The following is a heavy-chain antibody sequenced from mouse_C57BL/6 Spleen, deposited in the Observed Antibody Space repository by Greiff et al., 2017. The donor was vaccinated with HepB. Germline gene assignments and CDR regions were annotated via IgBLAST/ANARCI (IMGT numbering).Heavy chain of an antibody. CDR3: NGYSWFAY. V-gene: IGHV1-15*01. D-gene: IGHD2-3*01. Sequence: QVQLKQSGAELVRPGASVTLSCKASGYTFTDYEMHWVKQTPVHGLEWIGAIDPETGGTAYNQKFKGKARLTADKSSSTAYMELRSLTSEDSAVYYCNGYSWFAYWGQGTLVTVSA. J-gene: IGHJ3*01. CDR1: GYTFTDYE. CDR2: IDPETGGT.